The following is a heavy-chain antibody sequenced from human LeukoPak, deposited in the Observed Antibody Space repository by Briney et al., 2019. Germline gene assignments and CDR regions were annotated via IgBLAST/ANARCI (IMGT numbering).Heavy chain of an antibody. CDR3: VRGGVCPGCHYEY. CDR1: GFTFSSYW. J-gene: IGHJ4*02. V-gene: IGHV3-74*01. Sequence: GGSLRLSCEASGFTFSSYWMHWVRQAPGKGLVRVSRISTDGSSTSYADSVKGRFTISRDNAKNTLYLQMNSLRAEDTAVYYCVRGGVCPGCHYEYWGQGTLVTVSS. D-gene: IGHD3-16*01. CDR2: ISTDGSST.